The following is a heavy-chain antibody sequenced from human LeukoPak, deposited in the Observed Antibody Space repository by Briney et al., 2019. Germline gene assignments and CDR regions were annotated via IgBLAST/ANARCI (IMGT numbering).Heavy chain of an antibody. V-gene: IGHV1-46*01. J-gene: IGHJ4*02. CDR3: ARAPITMIEVVPLDY. CDR1: GYTFTSYY. Sequence: ASVKVSCKASGYTFTSYYMHWVRQAPGQGLEWMGIINPSGGSTSYAQKFQGRVTMTRDTSTSTVYMELSSLRSEDTAVYYCARAPITMIEVVPLDYWGQGTLVTVSS. CDR2: INPSGGST. D-gene: IGHD3-22*01.